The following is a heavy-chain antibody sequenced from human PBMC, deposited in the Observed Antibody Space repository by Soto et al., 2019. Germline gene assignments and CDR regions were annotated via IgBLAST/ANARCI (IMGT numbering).Heavy chain of an antibody. CDR2: IYSGGST. V-gene: IGHV3-53*01. D-gene: IGHD6-13*01. CDR1: GFTVSSNY. J-gene: IGHJ3*02. CDR3: AREEIAAAGRGDI. Sequence: PGGSLRLSCAASGFTVSSNYMSWVRQAPGKGLEWVSVIYSGGSTYYADSVKGRFTISRDNSKNTLYLQMNSLRAEDTAVYYCAREEIAAAGRGDIWGQGTMVTVSS.